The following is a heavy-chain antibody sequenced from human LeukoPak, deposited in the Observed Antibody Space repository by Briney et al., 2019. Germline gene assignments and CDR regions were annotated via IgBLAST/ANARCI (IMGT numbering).Heavy chain of an antibody. D-gene: IGHD6-13*01. V-gene: IGHV4-61*02. CDR1: GGSISSGSYY. CDR3: ARGGAGIAFYCYYMDV. J-gene: IGHJ6*03. Sequence: SETLSLTCTVSGGSISSGSYYWSWIRQPAGKGLEWIGRIYTSGSTNYNPSLKSRVTISVDTSKNQFSLKLSSVTAADTAVYYWARGGAGIAFYCYYMDVWGKGTTVTVSS. CDR2: IYTSGST.